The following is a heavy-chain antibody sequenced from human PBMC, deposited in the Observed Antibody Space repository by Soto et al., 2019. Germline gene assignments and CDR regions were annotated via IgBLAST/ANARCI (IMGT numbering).Heavy chain of an antibody. CDR1: GGSISSYY. J-gene: IGHJ5*02. CDR3: ARTVIAAAGNWFDP. V-gene: IGHV4-59*01. D-gene: IGHD6-13*01. Sequence: SETLSLTCTVSGGSISSYYWSWIRQPPGKGLEWIGYIYYSGSTNYNPSLKSRVTISVDTSKNQFSLKLSSVTAADTAVYYCARTVIAAAGNWFDPWGQGTLVTVSS. CDR2: IYYSGST.